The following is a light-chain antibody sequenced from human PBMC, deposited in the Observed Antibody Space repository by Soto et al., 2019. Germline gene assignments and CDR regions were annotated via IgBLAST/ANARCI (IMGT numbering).Light chain of an antibody. Sequence: EIVLTQSPGTLSLSPGERATLSCRASQSVSSSYLAWYQQKPGQAPRLLIYGASSRATGIPDRFSGSGSGTDFTLTISRLDPEDFAVYYCLQYGSSRTFGQGTKLEIK. V-gene: IGKV3-20*01. CDR1: QSVSSSY. CDR3: LQYGSSRT. CDR2: GAS. J-gene: IGKJ2*01.